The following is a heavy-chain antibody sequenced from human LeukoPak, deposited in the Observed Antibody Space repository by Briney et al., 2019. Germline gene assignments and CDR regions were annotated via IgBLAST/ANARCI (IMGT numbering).Heavy chain of an antibody. CDR3: ARVTAAAGDWYYYYMDV. J-gene: IGHJ6*03. Sequence: ASVKVSCKASGYTFTSYDINWVRQATGQGREWMGWMNPNSGKTGYAQKFQGRVTITRNTSISTAYMELSSLRSDDTAVYYCARVTAAAGDWYYYYMDVWGKGTTVTVSS. CDR2: MNPNSGKT. V-gene: IGHV1-8*03. D-gene: IGHD6-13*01. CDR1: GYTFTSYD.